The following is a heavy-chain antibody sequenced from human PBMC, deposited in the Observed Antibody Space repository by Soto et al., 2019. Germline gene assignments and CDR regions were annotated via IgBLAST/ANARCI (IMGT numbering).Heavy chain of an antibody. CDR3: AKASRACMEWSQNWFDL. CDR2: ISGSGGST. J-gene: IGHJ5*02. D-gene: IGHD3-3*02. Sequence: PGGSLRLSCAASGFTFSSYAMSWVRQAPGKGLEWVSAISGSGGSTYYADSVKGRFTISRDNSKNTLYLQMNSLKAEDTAVYYCAKASRACMEWSQNWFDLCGQGTLVT. CDR1: GFTFSSYA. V-gene: IGHV3-23*01.